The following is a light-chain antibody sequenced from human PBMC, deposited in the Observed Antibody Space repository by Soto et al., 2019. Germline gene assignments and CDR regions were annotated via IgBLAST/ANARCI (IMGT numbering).Light chain of an antibody. J-gene: IGKJ1*01. CDR3: QQYNSYST. CDR2: DAS. Sequence: DIQMTQSPSTVSASVGDRVTMTCRASQSIRSWLAWYQQKPGKAPKLLIYDASSLESGVPSRFSGSGSGTEFTLTISSLQPDDFATYYCQQYNSYSTFGQGTKV. V-gene: IGKV1-5*01. CDR1: QSIRSW.